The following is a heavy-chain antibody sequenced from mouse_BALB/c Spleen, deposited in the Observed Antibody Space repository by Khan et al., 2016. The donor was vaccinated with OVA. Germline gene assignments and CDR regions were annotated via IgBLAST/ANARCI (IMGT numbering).Heavy chain of an antibody. J-gene: IGHJ4*01. Sequence: QVQLKESGPGLVAPSQSLSITCTVSGFSLSNYGVHWVRQPPGKGLEWLVVIWSDGKTTYNSTLKSRLSISKDNSKSQVFLKMNSLQTDDTAMYYYARNTQMSTTVVDYWGQVTSVTVST. D-gene: IGHD2-4*01. CDR3: ARNTQMSTTVVDY. CDR1: GFSLSNYG. V-gene: IGHV2-6*02. CDR2: IWSDGKT.